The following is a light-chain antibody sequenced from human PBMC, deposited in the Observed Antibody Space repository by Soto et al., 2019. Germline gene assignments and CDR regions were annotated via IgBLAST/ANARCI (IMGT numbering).Light chain of an antibody. Sequence: QSALTQPPSASGSPGQSVTISCTGTSSDVGGYNYVSWYQRHPGKAPKLMIYEVSKRPSGVPDRFSGSKSGNTASLTVSGLQAEDEADYYCSAYAGSNNYVFGTGTKV. CDR1: SSDVGGYNY. V-gene: IGLV2-8*01. J-gene: IGLJ1*01. CDR3: SAYAGSNNYV. CDR2: EVS.